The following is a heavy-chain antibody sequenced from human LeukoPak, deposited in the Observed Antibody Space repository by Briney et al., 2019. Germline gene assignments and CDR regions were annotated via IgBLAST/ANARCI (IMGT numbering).Heavy chain of an antibody. CDR3: ARQDTITSSGCPLDY. V-gene: IGHV3-66*04. Sequence: PGGSLRLSCAASGFTVSSNYMSWVRQAPGKGLEWVSVIYSGGSTYYADSVKGRFTISRDNSKNTLYLQMNSLRAEDTAVYYCARQDTITSSGCPLDYWGQGTLVTVSS. D-gene: IGHD6-19*01. CDR1: GFTVSSNY. J-gene: IGHJ4*02. CDR2: IYSGGST.